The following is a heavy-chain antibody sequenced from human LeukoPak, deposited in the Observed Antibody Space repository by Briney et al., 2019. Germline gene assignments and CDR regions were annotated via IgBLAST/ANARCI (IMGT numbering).Heavy chain of an antibody. J-gene: IGHJ5*02. CDR3: ARDSQYGRFDP. D-gene: IGHD2/OR15-2a*01. V-gene: IGHV3-74*01. CDR2: INSDGSRI. Sequence: TGGSLRLSCVASGFTFSSYWMHWVRQVPGKGLVWVSLINSDGSRISYADSVRGRFTVSRDNAKNTLYLQMNSLRAEDTAVYYCARDSQYGRFDPWGQGTLVTVSS. CDR1: GFTFSSYW.